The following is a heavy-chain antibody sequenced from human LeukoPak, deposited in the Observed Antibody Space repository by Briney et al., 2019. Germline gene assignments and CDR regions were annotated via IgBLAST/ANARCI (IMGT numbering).Heavy chain of an antibody. J-gene: IGHJ3*02. CDR3: ASRGGSTYGFEDAFDI. V-gene: IGHV5-51*01. CDR1: GYTFTNHW. Sequence: GESLKISCKGSGYTFTNHWIGWVRQMPGKGLEWVAMIYPGDSDTRYSPSFQGQVTISVDKSISTAYLQWSSLKASDTAMYYCASRGGSTYGFEDAFDIWGQGTMVTVSS. CDR2: IYPGDSDT. D-gene: IGHD5-12*01.